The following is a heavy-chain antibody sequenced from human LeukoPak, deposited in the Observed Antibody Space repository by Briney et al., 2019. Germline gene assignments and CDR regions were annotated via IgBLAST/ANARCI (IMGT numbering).Heavy chain of an antibody. Sequence: KPSETLSLTCTVSGASISSYYRSWIRQPAGKGLEWIGRIYTSGSTNYNPSLKSRVTMSVDTSKNQFSLKLSSVTAADTAVYYGAREMVRGVITYWGQGTLVTVSS. J-gene: IGHJ4*02. CDR1: GASISSYY. CDR2: IYTSGST. D-gene: IGHD3-10*01. CDR3: AREMVRGVITY. V-gene: IGHV4-4*07.